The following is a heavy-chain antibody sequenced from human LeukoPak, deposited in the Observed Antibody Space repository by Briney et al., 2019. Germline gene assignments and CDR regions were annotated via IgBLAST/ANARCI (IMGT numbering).Heavy chain of an antibody. D-gene: IGHD3-9*01. V-gene: IGHV4-4*07. J-gene: IGHJ4*02. CDR1: GASMTSYY. CDR2: IYTSGGT. CDR3: ARDYNDILTGCFDY. Sequence: PSETLSLTCTVSGASMTSYYWSWIRQPAGKGLERIGRIYTSGGTIYNPSLKSRATMSVDTSKNQFSLELRSVTAADTALYYCARDYNDILTGCFDYWGQGTLVTVSP.